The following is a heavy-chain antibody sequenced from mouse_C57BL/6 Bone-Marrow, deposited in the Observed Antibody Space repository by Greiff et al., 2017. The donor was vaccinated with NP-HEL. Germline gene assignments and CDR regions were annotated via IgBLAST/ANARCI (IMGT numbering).Heavy chain of an antibody. D-gene: IGHD4-1*01. CDR1: GFNIKDDY. J-gene: IGHJ3*01. CDR2: IDPENGDT. CDR3: TTISNWDAY. Sequence: EVNVVESGAELVRPGASVKLSCTASGFNIKDDYMHWVKQRPEQGLEWIGWIDPENGDTEYASKFQGKATITADTSSNTAYLQLSSLTSEDTAVYYCTTISNWDAYWGQGTLVTVSA. V-gene: IGHV14-4*01.